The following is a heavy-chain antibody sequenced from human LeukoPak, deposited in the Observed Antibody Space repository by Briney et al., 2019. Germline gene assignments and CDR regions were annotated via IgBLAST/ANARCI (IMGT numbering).Heavy chain of an antibody. CDR2: IYSGGST. CDR3: ARGHCSGGSCYGDYFDY. CDR1: GFTVSSNY. D-gene: IGHD2-15*01. Sequence: GGSLRLSCAASGFTVSSNYMSWVRQAPGKGLEWVSVIYSGGSTYYADSVKGRFTISRDNAKNSLYLQMNGLRAEDTAVYYCARGHCSGGSCYGDYFDYWGQGTLVTVSS. J-gene: IGHJ4*02. V-gene: IGHV3-53*01.